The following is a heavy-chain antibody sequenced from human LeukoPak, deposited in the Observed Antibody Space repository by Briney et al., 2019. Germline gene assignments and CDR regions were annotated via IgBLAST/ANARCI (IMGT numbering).Heavy chain of an antibody. CDR3: ARGHASTWYPDF. Sequence: SETLSLTCTVSGGSISSYYWSWIRQPPGKGLEWVGYIFYTGSTRYNPSLNSRVTISLDTSENQFSLNLSSVTAADTAVYYCARGHASTWYPDFWGQGILVTVSS. D-gene: IGHD6-13*01. CDR2: IFYTGST. J-gene: IGHJ4*02. CDR1: GGSISSYY. V-gene: IGHV4-59*08.